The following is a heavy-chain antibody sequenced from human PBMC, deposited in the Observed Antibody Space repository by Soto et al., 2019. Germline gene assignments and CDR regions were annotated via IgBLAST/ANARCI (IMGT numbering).Heavy chain of an antibody. CDR2: ISYSGST. V-gene: IGHV4-31*03. CDR1: GGSISSVHYY. Sequence: QVQLQESGPGLVKPSETLSLNCTVAGGSISSVHYYWSWIRQHPGKGLEWIGYISYSGSTSYNPCLKCRLTVSVDTSKNRCSLKLTSVTVADTAAYYCARSAQWNAFDIWGQGTMVIVSS. CDR3: ARSAQWNAFDI. D-gene: IGHD2-8*01. J-gene: IGHJ3*02.